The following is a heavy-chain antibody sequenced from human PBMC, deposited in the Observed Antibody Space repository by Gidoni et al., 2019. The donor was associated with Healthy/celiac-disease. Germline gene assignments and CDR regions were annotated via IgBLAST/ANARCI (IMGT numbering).Heavy chain of an antibody. CDR3: AKDGCSSTSCYTSSFGEYFQH. V-gene: IGHV3-23*01. CDR1: GFTFSSYA. Sequence: EVQLLESGGGLVQPGGSLRLSCAASGFTFSSYAMSWVRQAPGKGLEWVSASSGSGGSTYYADSVKGRFTISRDNSKNTLYLQMNSLRAEDTAVYYCAKDGCSSTSCYTSSFGEYFQHWGQGTLVTVSS. J-gene: IGHJ1*01. D-gene: IGHD2-2*02. CDR2: SSGSGGST.